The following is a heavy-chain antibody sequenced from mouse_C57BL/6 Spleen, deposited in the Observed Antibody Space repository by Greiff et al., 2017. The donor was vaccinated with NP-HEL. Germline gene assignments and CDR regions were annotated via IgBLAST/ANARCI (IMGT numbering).Heavy chain of an antibody. D-gene: IGHD2-4*01. CDR2: IWRGGST. Sequence: QVQLKESGPGLVQPSQSLSITCTVSGFSLTSYGVHWVRQSPGKGLEWLGVIWRGGSTDYNAAFMSRLSITKDNSKSQVFFKMNSLQADDTAIYYCAKNGHDYGYLFDYWGQGTTLTVSS. CDR1: GFSLTSYG. J-gene: IGHJ2*01. V-gene: IGHV2-5*01. CDR3: AKNGHDYGYLFDY.